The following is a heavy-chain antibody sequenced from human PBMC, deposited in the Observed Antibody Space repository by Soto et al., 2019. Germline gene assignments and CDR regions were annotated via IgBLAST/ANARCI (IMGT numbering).Heavy chain of an antibody. CDR1: GESFSDYS. Sequence: SETLSLTCAVYGESFSDYSWSWLRQPPGKGLEWIGEGTHRGSANYDPSLKSRVTISVDTSKNQFSLRLTSVTTADTATYFCARGFRRDRITMLVPASRWFDPWGRGTLVTVSS. CDR2: GTHRGSA. J-gene: IGHJ5*02. CDR3: ARGFRRDRITMLVPASRWFDP. D-gene: IGHD3-22*01. V-gene: IGHV4-34*01.